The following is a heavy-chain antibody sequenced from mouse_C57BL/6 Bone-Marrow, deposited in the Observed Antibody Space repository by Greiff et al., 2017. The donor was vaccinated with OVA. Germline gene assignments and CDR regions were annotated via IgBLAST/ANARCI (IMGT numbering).Heavy chain of an antibody. CDR2: IWSGGST. CDR3: ARNPSYYYGSSYVGTTFDY. CDR1: GFSLTSYG. V-gene: IGHV2-2*01. J-gene: IGHJ2*01. Sequence: VQGVESGPGLVQPSQSLSITCTVSGFSLTSYGVHWVRQSPGKGLEWLGVIWSGGSTDYNAAFISRLSISKDNSKSQVFFKMNSLQADDTAIYYCARNPSYYYGSSYVGTTFDYWGQGTTLTVSS. D-gene: IGHD1-1*01.